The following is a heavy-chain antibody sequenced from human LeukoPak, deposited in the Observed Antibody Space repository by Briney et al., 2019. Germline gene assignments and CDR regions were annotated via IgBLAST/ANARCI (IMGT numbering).Heavy chain of an antibody. D-gene: IGHD2-15*01. Sequence: SVKVSCKASGGTFSSYAISWVRQAPGQGLEWMGGIIPIFGTANYAQKFQGRVTITADESTSTAYMELSSLRSEDTAVYYCARERYCSGDSCYSGDFFAFDIWGQGTMVTVSS. V-gene: IGHV1-69*01. CDR3: ARERYCSGDSCYSGDFFAFDI. CDR2: IIPIFGTA. J-gene: IGHJ3*02. CDR1: GGTFSSYA.